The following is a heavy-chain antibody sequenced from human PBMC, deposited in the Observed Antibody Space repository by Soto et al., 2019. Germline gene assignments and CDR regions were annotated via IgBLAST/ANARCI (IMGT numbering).Heavy chain of an antibody. D-gene: IGHD3-9*01. CDR1: GFTFSSYW. V-gene: IGHV3-74*01. J-gene: IGHJ4*02. CDR3: APLSGLVMPTVDY. Sequence: GGSLRLSCAASGFTFSSYWMHWVRQAPGKGLVWVSRINSDGSSTNYADSVKGRFTISRDNAKNTLYLQMNSLRAEDTAVYFCAPLSGLVMPTVDYWGQGTLVTVSS. CDR2: INSDGSST.